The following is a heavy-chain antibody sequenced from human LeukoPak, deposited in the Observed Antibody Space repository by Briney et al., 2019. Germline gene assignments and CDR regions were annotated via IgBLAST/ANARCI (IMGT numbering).Heavy chain of an antibody. CDR2: ISSTGGTT. J-gene: IGHJ4*02. V-gene: IGHV3-23*01. D-gene: IGHD2-15*01. CDR3: AKAPVTSCRGAFCYPFDS. CDR1: GITFSSYG. Sequence: PGGSLRLSCAASGITFSSYGMSWVRQAPGKGLEWVSSISSTGGTTYYADSVKGRFTISRDNSRNTMYLQMNSLRAEDAAVYYCAKAPVTSCRGAFCYPFDSWGQGTVVTVSS.